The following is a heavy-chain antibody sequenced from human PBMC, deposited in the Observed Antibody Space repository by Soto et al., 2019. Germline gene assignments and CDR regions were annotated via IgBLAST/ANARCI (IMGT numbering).Heavy chain of an antibody. V-gene: IGHV3-23*01. CDR2: ISGSGGST. CDR1: GFTFSSYA. Sequence: GGSLRLSCAASGFTFSSYAMSWVCQAPGKGLEWVSAISGSGGSTYYADSVKGRFTISRDNSKNTLYLQMNSLRAEDTAVYYCAKVAGAVVTMIPYPFDYWGQGTLVTVSS. D-gene: IGHD3-22*01. J-gene: IGHJ4*02. CDR3: AKVAGAVVTMIPYPFDY.